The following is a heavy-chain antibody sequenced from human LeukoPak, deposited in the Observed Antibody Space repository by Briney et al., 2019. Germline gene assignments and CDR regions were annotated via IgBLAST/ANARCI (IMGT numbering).Heavy chain of an antibody. V-gene: IGHV3-7*01. J-gene: IGHJ4*02. CDR2: IREDGGHT. Sequence: PGGSLRLSCAASGFIFNSHSMNWVRQAPGKGLEWVANIREDGGHTNYVDSVKGRFTISRDNAKNSLFLQMDGLRVDDTAVYFCARDGRGGHNDFWGQGTLITVSS. CDR1: GFIFNSHS. CDR3: ARDGRGGHNDF. D-gene: IGHD4-23*01.